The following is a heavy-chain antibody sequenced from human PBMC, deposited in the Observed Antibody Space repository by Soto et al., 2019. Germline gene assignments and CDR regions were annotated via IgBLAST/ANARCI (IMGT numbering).Heavy chain of an antibody. CDR1: GGSVSSGSYY. J-gene: IGHJ6*02. D-gene: IGHD6-19*01. Sequence: PSETLSLTCTVSGGSVSSGSYYWSWIRHPPGKGLEWIGYIYYSGSTNYNPSLKSRVTMSVDTSKNQFSLKLSSVTAADTAVYYCARDGGAVAGKRLDYYYGMDVWGQGTTVTVSS. CDR2: IYYSGST. CDR3: ARDGGAVAGKRLDYYYGMDV. V-gene: IGHV4-61*01.